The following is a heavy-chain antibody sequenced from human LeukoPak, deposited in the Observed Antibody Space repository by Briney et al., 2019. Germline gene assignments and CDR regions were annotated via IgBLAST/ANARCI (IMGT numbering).Heavy chain of an antibody. CDR3: ARRSGYCSSTSCYTASYYFDY. Sequence: SETLSLTCAVYGGSFSGYYWSWIRQPPGKGLEWIGEINNSGSTNYNPSLKSRVTISVDTSKNQSSLKLSSVTAADTAVYYCARRSGYCSSTSCYTASYYFDYWGQGTLVTVSS. D-gene: IGHD2-2*02. CDR2: INNSGST. J-gene: IGHJ4*02. CDR1: GGSFSGYY. V-gene: IGHV4-34*01.